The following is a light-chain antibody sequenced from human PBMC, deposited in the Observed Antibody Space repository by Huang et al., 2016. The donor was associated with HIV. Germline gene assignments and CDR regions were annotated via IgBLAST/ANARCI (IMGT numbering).Light chain of an antibody. V-gene: IGKV3-20*01. J-gene: IGKJ5*01. CDR2: AAT. CDR3: QQYDWSPIT. CDR1: QSVPNTY. Sequence: EIVLTQSPGTLSLSAGETATLSCRASQSVPNTYLAWYQQKPGQAPRLLIHAATNRATGSPDRFSGRGSATDFTLTISRLQPEDFAVYYCQQYDWSPITFGQGTRLEIK.